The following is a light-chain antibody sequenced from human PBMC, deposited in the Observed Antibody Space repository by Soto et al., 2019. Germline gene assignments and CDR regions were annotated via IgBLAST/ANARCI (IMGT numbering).Light chain of an antibody. CDR1: QGIRND. CDR2: AAS. CDR3: LQHSTYPLT. J-gene: IGKJ1*01. V-gene: IGKV1-17*01. Sequence: DIQMTQFPSSLSASVGYRVTITCRASQGIRNDLGWYQQKPGKAPNRLIYAASSLQSGVPSRFSGSGSGTEFTLAISSLQPEDSATFYCLQHSTYPLTCGQGTKVEIK.